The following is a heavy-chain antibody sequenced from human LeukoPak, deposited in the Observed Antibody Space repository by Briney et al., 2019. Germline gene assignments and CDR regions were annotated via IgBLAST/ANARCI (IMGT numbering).Heavy chain of an antibody. CDR1: GFTFSNYA. J-gene: IGHJ4*02. CDR2: ISTYGGST. Sequence: GGSLRLSCAASGFTFSNYAMYWVRQAPGEGLESVSGISTYGGSTYYANSVKDRFTISRDNSKNTLYLQMGSLRAEDMAVYYCARGPGNWGFIDYGGEGTLVTVSA. D-gene: IGHD7-27*01. CDR3: ARGPGNWGFIDY. V-gene: IGHV3-64*01.